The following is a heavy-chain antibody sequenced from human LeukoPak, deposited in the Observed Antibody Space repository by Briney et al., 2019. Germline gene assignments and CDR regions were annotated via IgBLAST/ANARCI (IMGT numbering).Heavy chain of an antibody. Sequence: SVKVSCKASGGTFSSYAISWVRQAPGQGLEWMGGIIPIFGTAIYAQKFQGRVTMTEDTSTDTAYMELSSLRSEDTAVYYCAAPGDFPHYWGQGTLVTVSS. CDR1: GGTFSSYA. CDR3: AAPGDFPHY. CDR2: IIPIFGTA. V-gene: IGHV1-69*06. J-gene: IGHJ4*02. D-gene: IGHD4-17*01.